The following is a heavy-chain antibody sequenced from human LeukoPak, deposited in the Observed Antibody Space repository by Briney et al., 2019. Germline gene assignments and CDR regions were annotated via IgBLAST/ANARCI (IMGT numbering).Heavy chain of an antibody. J-gene: IGHJ3*02. Sequence: ASVKVSCKASGYTFTGYYMHWVRQAPGQGLEWMGWINPNSGGTNYAQKFQGRVTMTRDTSISTAYMELSRLRSDDTAVYYCASAYSTTVTTDAFDIWGQGTMVTVSS. V-gene: IGHV1-2*02. CDR3: ASAYSTTVTTDAFDI. CDR2: INPNSGGT. D-gene: IGHD4-17*01. CDR1: GYTFTGYY.